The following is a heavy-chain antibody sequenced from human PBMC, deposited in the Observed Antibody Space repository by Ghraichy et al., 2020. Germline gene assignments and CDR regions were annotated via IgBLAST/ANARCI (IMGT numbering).Heavy chain of an antibody. CDR3: AKDQLHFYGDYVLHYYGMDV. V-gene: IGHV3-23*01. J-gene: IGHJ6*02. CDR2: ISGSGGST. CDR1: GFTFSSYA. D-gene: IGHD4-17*01. Sequence: GGSLRLSCAASGFTFSSYAMSWVRQAPGKGLEWVSAISGSGGSTYYADSVKGRFTISRDNSKNTLYLQMNSLRAEDTAVYYCAKDQLHFYGDYVLHYYGMDVWGQGTTVTVSS.